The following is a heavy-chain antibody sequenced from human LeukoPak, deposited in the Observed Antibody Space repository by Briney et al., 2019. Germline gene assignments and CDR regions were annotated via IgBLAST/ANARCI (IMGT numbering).Heavy chain of an antibody. CDR3: ARDGAVAGTKRNRNTFGYYYYGMDV. CDR2: ISYDGSNK. V-gene: IGHV3-30-3*01. D-gene: IGHD6-19*01. CDR1: GLTFSSYA. J-gene: IGHJ6*02. Sequence: PGSSLTLSCALSGLTFSSYAMHWVRQAPGKGREWVAFISYDGSNKYYADSVKGRFTISRDNSKNTLYLQMNSLRAEDTAVYYCARDGAVAGTKRNRNTFGYYYYGMDVWGQGTTVAVSS.